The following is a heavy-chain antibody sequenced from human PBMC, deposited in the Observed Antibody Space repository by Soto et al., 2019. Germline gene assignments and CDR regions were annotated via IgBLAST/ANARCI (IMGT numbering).Heavy chain of an antibody. V-gene: IGHV4-39*01. CDR2: IYYSGST. CDR1: GGSISSSSYY. J-gene: IGHJ6*02. CDR3: ARQGGAWIQLWLGGHAFGMDV. D-gene: IGHD5-18*01. Sequence: QLQLQESGPGLVKPSETLSLTCTVSGGSISSSSYYWGWIRQPPGKGLEWIGSIYYSGSTYYNPSLKSRVTIPVDTSKNQFSLKLSSVTAADTAVYYCARQGGAWIQLWLGGHAFGMDVWGQGTTVTVSS.